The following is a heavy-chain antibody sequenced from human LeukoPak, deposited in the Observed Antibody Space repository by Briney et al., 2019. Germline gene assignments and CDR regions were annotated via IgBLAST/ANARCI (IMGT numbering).Heavy chain of an antibody. J-gene: IGHJ5*02. CDR2: IYSGGST. V-gene: IGHV3-66*04. D-gene: IGHD1-14*01. CDR1: GFTVSSNY. CDR3: ARQKRYSPNWFDP. Sequence: PGGSLRLSCAASGFTVSSNYMSWVRQAPGKGLEWVSVIYSGGSTYYADSVKGRFTISRDNSKNTLYLQMNSLRAEDTAVYYCARQKRYSPNWFDPWGQGTLVTVSS.